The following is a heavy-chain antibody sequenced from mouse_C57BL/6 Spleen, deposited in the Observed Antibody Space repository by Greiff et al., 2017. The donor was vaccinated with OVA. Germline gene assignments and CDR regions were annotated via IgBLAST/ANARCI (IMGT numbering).Heavy chain of an antibody. CDR1: GFTFSSYA. Sequence: EVKVVESGGGLVKPGGSLKLSCAASGFTFSSYAMSWVRQTPEKRLEWVATISDGGSYTYYPDNVKGRFTISRDNAKNNLYLQMSHLKSEDTAMYYCARDYYGSSYALYWYFDVWGTGTTVTVSS. V-gene: IGHV5-4*01. D-gene: IGHD1-1*01. CDR2: ISDGGSYT. J-gene: IGHJ1*03. CDR3: ARDYYGSSYALYWYFDV.